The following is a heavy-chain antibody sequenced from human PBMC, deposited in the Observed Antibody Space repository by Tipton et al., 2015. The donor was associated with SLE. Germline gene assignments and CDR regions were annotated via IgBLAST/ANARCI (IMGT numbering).Heavy chain of an antibody. Sequence: TLSLTCTASGGSISSYYWSWIRQPPGKGLEWIGYIYYSGSTNYNPSLKSRVTISVDTSKNQFSLKLSSVTAADTAVYYCASGGDGYNFTFDIWGQGTMVTVFS. V-gene: IGHV4-59*01. CDR1: GGSISSYY. D-gene: IGHD5-24*01. CDR2: IYYSGST. CDR3: ASGGDGYNFTFDI. J-gene: IGHJ3*02.